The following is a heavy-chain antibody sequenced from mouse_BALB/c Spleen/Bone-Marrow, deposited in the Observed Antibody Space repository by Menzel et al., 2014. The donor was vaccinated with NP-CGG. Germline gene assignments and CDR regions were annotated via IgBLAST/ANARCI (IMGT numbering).Heavy chain of an antibody. CDR3: TGRGYYRGMDY. J-gene: IGHJ4*01. V-gene: IGHV5-17*02. D-gene: IGHD2-3*01. CDR2: ISSGSSTI. Sequence: EVKLMESGGGLVQPGGSRKLSCAASGFIFSSFGMHWVRLAPGKGLEWVAYISSGSSTIYYADTVKGRFTISRDNSKNTLFLQMTSLKSEDTAMYCCTGRGYYRGMDYWGQGTSVTVSS. CDR1: GFIFSSFG.